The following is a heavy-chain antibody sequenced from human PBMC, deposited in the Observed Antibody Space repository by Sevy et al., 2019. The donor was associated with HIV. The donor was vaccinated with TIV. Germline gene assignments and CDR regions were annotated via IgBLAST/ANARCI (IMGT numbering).Heavy chain of an antibody. CDR2: INTHGTNT. CDR1: GFTFSRYW. V-gene: IGHV3-74*01. CDR3: AREGVDFWSGPVDFDYGMDV. J-gene: IGHJ6*02. D-gene: IGHD3-3*01. Sequence: GGSLRLSCAASGFTFSRYWMHWVRHAPGKGLVWVSRINTHGTNTLYVDYVKGRFNISRDDAKNTVYLQMNSLRAEDTGVYYCAREGVDFWSGPVDFDYGMDVWGQGTTVTVSS.